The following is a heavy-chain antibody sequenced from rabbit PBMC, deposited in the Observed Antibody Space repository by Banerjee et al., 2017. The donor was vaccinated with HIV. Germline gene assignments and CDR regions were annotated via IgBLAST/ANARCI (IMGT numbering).Heavy chain of an antibody. Sequence: QLVESGGGLVQPGGSLKLSCKASGLDFSSYSMSWVRQAPGKGLEWIGYIDPIFGSTYYASWVNGRFTISSHNAQNTLYLQLNSLTAADTATYFCARADYSSGWGFRLWGQGTLVTVS. CDR2: IDPIFGST. J-gene: IGHJ3*01. CDR1: GLDFSSYS. CDR3: ARADYSSGWGFRL. D-gene: IGHD4-1*01. V-gene: IGHV1S7*01.